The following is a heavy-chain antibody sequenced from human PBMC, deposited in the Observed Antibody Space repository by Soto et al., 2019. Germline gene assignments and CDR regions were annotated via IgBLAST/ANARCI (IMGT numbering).Heavy chain of an antibody. CDR2: IDGSSATT. CDR1: GFTFSDYA. Sequence: PGGSLRLSCAASGFTFSDYAMSWVRQAPGKGLEWVSAIDGSSATTNYADSVKGRFTISRDNSKNTLFLHMSGLRAEYTAVYYCARDRRPSIYSGLAVWGQGTTVTVSS. D-gene: IGHD2-2*01. V-gene: IGHV3-23*01. J-gene: IGHJ6*02. CDR3: ARDRRPSIYSGLAV.